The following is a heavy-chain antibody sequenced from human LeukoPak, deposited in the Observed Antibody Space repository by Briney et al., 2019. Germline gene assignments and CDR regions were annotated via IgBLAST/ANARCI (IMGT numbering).Heavy chain of an antibody. Sequence: PGGSLRLSCAASGFTFSSYAMHWVRQAPGKGLEWVAVISYDGSNKYYADSVKGRFTISRDNSKNTLYLQMNSLRAEDTAVYYCAKGSSSWYFDYWGQGTLVIVSS. V-gene: IGHV3-30-3*01. CDR2: ISYDGSNK. J-gene: IGHJ4*02. D-gene: IGHD6-13*01. CDR1: GFTFSSYA. CDR3: AKGSSSWYFDY.